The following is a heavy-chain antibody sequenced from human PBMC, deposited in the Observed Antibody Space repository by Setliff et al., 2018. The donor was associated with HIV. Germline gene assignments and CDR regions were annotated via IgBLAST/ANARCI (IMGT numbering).Heavy chain of an antibody. D-gene: IGHD6-19*01. CDR2: ISAYNGNT. J-gene: IGHJ3*02. V-gene: IGHV1-18*01. Sequence: GASVKVSCKASGYTFTSYGISWVRQAPGQGLEWMGWISAYNGNTNYAQKLQGRVTMTTDTSTSTAYMELRSLRSDDTAVYYCARAEGRAVAGLRDAFDIRGQGTMVTVAS. CDR3: ARAEGRAVAGLRDAFDI. CDR1: GYTFTSYG.